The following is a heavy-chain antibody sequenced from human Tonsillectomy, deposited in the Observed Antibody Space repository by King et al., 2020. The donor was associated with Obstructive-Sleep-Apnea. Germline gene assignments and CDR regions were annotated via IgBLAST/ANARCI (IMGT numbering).Heavy chain of an antibody. CDR2: FSWNSGDI. CDR1: GFIFGDYA. CDR3: AKDPDYSGYDLFDN. D-gene: IGHD5-12*01. V-gene: IGHV3-9*01. J-gene: IGHJ4*02. Sequence: VQLVESGGKLVQPGRSLRLSCAASGFIFGDYAMHWVRQTPGKGLEWVAGFSWNSGDINYGDSVKGRFTISRDNAKKSLYIQMNNLRAEDTALYYCAKDPDYSGYDLFDNWGQGPLVTVSS.